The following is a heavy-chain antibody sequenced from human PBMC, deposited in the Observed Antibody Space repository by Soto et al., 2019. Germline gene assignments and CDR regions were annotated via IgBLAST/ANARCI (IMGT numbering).Heavy chain of an antibody. CDR2: INSDGSDS. Sequence: EVQLVESGGGLVQPGGSLRLSCAASGFTFSNFWMHWVRQAPGKGLVWVSHINSDGSDSTHADSVKGRFTISRDNAKNTLNLKMNSLRDEDAAVYGCGRVDPGLGMDYWGLGTLVTVSS. D-gene: IGHD1-26*01. CDR1: GFTFSNFW. CDR3: GRVDPGLGMDY. V-gene: IGHV3-74*01. J-gene: IGHJ4*02.